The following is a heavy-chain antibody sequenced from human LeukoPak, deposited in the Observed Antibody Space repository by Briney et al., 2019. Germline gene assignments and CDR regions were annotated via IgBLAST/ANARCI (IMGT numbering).Heavy chain of an antibody. CDR3: AKDLSGSLVGATIDY. CDR1: GFTFSSYA. Sequence: PGGSLRLSCAASGFTFSSYAMSWVRQAPGKGLEWVSAISGSGGSIYYADSVKGRFTISRDNSKNTLYLQMNSLRAEDTAVYYCAKDLSGSLVGATIDYWGQGTLVTVSS. J-gene: IGHJ4*02. V-gene: IGHV3-23*01. D-gene: IGHD1-26*01. CDR2: ISGSGGSI.